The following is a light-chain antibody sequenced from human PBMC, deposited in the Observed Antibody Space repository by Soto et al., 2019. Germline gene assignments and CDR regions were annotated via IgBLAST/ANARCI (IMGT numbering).Light chain of an antibody. V-gene: IGKV3-20*01. CDR3: QQYGSSPLT. CDR2: GAS. J-gene: IGKJ1*01. Sequence: EIVLTQSPGTLSLSPGERATLSCRARQSVSSSYLAWYQQKPGQAPRLLIYGASSRATGIPDRFSGSGSGTDFTLTISRLQPADFAVYYCQQYGSSPLTFGQGTKVEIK. CDR1: QSVSSSY.